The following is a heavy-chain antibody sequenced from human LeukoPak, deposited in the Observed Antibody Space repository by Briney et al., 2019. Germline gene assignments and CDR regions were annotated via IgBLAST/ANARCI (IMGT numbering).Heavy chain of an antibody. V-gene: IGHV3-73*01. CDR3: TRHEHGGIVGATSDY. D-gene: IGHD1-26*01. J-gene: IGHJ4*02. CDR2: IRSKANSYAT. Sequence: GGSLRLSCAASGFTFSGSAMHWVRQASGKGLEWVGRIRSKANSYATAYAASVKGRFTISRDDSKNTAYLQMNRLKTEDTAVYYCTRHEHGGIVGATSDYWGQGTLVTVSS. CDR1: GFTFSGSA.